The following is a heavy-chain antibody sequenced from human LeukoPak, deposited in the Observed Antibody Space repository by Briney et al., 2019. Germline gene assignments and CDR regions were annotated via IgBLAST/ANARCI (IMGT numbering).Heavy chain of an antibody. J-gene: IGHJ3*02. CDR1: GVSISSSSYY. CDR3: ARWYYYDSSGDAFDI. Sequence: SETLSLTCTVSGVSISSSSYYWGWIRQPTGKGLEWIGSIYYSGSTYYNPSLKSRLTISVDTSKNQFSLKLSSVTAADTAVYYCARWYYYDSSGDAFDIWGQGTMVTVSS. D-gene: IGHD3-22*01. V-gene: IGHV4-39*01. CDR2: IYYSGST.